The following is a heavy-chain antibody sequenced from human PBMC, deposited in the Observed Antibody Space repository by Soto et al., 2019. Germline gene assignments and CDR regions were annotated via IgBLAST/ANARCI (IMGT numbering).Heavy chain of an antibody. CDR2: IYYSGST. J-gene: IGHJ3*02. Sequence: PSETLSLTCTVSGGSISSSSYYWGWIRQPPGKGLEWIGSIYYSGSTYYNPSLKGRVTISVDTSKNQFSLKLSSVTAADTAVYYCAMLWFGEGSDAFDIWAQRTMVPVS. CDR3: AMLWFGEGSDAFDI. V-gene: IGHV4-39*01. CDR1: GGSISSSSYY. D-gene: IGHD3-10*01.